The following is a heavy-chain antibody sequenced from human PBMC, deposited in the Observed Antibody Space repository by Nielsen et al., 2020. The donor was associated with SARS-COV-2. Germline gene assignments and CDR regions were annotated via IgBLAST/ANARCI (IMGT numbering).Heavy chain of an antibody. CDR1: GFTFSSYG. CDR3: ARCIAAADDYFDY. J-gene: IGHJ4*02. V-gene: IGHV3-30*03. CDR2: ISYDGSNK. Sequence: GESLKISCAASGFTFSSYGMHWVRQAPGKGLEWVAVISYDGSNKYYADSVKGRFTISRDNSKNTLYLQMNSLRAEDTAVYYCARCIAAADDYFDYWGQGTLVTVSA. D-gene: IGHD6-13*01.